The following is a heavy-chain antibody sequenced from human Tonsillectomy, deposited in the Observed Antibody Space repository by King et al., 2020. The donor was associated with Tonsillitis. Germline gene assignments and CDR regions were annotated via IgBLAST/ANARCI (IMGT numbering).Heavy chain of an antibody. V-gene: IGHV3-33*08. J-gene: IGHJ4*02. D-gene: IGHD3-10*01. CDR1: SFTFSSYG. CDR3: ARSMVRGDYFDY. Sequence: VQLVESGGVVVQPGSSLSLSCATSSFTFSSYGMQWGRQAPGNGLEWVAFIWYDGSNKYSADSVKGRFTISRDNSKNTLYLQMNSLRAEDRAVYYCARSMVRGDYFDYWGQGTLVTVSS. CDR2: IWYDGSNK.